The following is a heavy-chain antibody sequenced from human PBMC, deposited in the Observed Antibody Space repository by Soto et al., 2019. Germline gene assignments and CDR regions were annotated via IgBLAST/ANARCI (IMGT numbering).Heavy chain of an antibody. CDR3: ARETTVSAGHYMDV. J-gene: IGHJ6*03. CDR2: IGTAGAT. D-gene: IGHD4-4*01. CDR1: GFTFSSYD. Sequence: PGGSLRLSCAASGFTFSSYDMRWVRQASGKGLEWVSAIGTAGATYYPGSVKGRFTISRENAKNSLYLQMNSLRAGDTAVYYCARETTVSAGHYMDVWGKGTTVTVSS. V-gene: IGHV3-13*01.